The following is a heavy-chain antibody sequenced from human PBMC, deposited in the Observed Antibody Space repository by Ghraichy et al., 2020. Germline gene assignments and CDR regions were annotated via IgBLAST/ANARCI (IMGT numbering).Heavy chain of an antibody. Sequence: ASVNVSCKASGYTFIAYYVHWVRQAPGHGPEWMGWIKPVSGATNYAQTFQDRVVMTRDTSTATVYLELNSLTSADTAVYYCTREVNTHLVRYSFEFWGQGTLVSVSS. J-gene: IGHJ4*02. CDR3: TREVNTHLVRYSFEF. D-gene: IGHD2-21*01. CDR1: GYTFIAYY. V-gene: IGHV1-2*02. CDR2: IKPVSGAT.